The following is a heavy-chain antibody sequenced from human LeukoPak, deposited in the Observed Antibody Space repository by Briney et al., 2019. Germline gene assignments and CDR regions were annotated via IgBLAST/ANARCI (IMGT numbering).Heavy chain of an antibody. V-gene: IGHV1-18*01. Sequence: ASVKVSCKASGYIFSNFFSSYGITWVRQAPGQGLEWMGWICPYNGKTKFAQKFQGIVTMTTETSTSTAYMELRRLRSDDTAVYYCARVEMATIGVWVDDYWGQGTLVTVSS. CDR1: GYIFSNFFSSYG. CDR2: ICPYNGKT. J-gene: IGHJ4*02. D-gene: IGHD5-24*01. CDR3: ARVEMATIGVWVDDY.